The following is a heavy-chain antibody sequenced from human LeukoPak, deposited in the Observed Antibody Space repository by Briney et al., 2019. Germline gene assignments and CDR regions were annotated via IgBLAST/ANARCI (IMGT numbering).Heavy chain of an antibody. J-gene: IGHJ3*02. CDR2: ISYIGST. Sequence: SETLSLTCAVSTDSFSSHYWTWIRQPPGKGLEWIGYISYIGSTNYNPSLKSRVTISIDTSKNQSSLKLSSVTAADTAVYYCARDLVTVTKGFDIWGQGTMVSVSS. D-gene: IGHD4-17*01. CDR3: ARDLVTVTKGFDI. CDR1: TDSFSSHY. V-gene: IGHV4-59*11.